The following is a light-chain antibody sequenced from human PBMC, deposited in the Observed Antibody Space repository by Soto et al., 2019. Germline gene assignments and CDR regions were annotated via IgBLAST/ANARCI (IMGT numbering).Light chain of an antibody. CDR1: SSDVGGYIY. Sequence: QSALTQPASVSGSPGQSITISCTGTSSDVGGYIYVSWYQQHPGKAPKLMIYEVINRPSGVSNRFSGSKSGNTASLTISGLQAEDEADYYCSSYTSSNTWVFGGGTQLTVL. V-gene: IGLV2-14*01. J-gene: IGLJ3*02. CDR3: SSYTSSNTWV. CDR2: EVI.